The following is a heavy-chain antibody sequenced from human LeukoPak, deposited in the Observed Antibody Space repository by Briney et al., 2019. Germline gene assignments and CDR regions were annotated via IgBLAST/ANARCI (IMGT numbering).Heavy chain of an antibody. CDR2: INHSGST. CDR1: GGSFSGYY. Sequence: SETLSLTCAVYGGSFSGYYWSWICQPPGKGLEWIGEINHSGSTNYNPSLKSRVTISVDTSKNQFSLKLSSVTAADTAVYYCARHGSGHDYWGQGTLVTASS. D-gene: IGHD3-10*01. J-gene: IGHJ4*02. CDR3: ARHGSGHDY. V-gene: IGHV4-34*01.